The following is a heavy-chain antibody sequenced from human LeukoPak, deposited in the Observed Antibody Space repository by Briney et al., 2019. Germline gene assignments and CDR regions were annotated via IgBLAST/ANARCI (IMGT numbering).Heavy chain of an antibody. CDR1: GFSLSTRGVG. CDR3: AHSDLGYDFWSGYYDY. D-gene: IGHD3-3*01. V-gene: IGHV2-5*01. Sequence: SXPTLVKPTQTLTLTCTFSGFSLSTRGVGVGWIRQPPGKALEWLSLIYWNDDKRYSPSLKSRLTITKDTSKNQVVLTMTNMDPVDTATYYCAHSDLGYDFWSGYYDYWGQGTLVTVSS. J-gene: IGHJ4*02. CDR2: IYWNDDK.